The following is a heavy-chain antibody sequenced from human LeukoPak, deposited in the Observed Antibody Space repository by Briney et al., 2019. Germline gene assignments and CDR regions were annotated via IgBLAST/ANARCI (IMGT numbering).Heavy chain of an antibody. D-gene: IGHD3-3*01. Sequence: ASVKVSCKASGYTFTSYGISWVRQAPGQGLEWMGWISAYNGNTNYAQKLQGRVTMTTDTSTSTAYMELRSLRSDDTAVYYCARGTSRFLEWLSGVDYWGRGTLVTVSS. V-gene: IGHV1-18*01. CDR3: ARGTSRFLEWLSGVDY. CDR1: GYTFTSYG. CDR2: ISAYNGNT. J-gene: IGHJ4*02.